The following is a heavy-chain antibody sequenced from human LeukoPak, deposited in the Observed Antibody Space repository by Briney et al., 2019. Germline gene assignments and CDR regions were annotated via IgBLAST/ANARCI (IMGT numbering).Heavy chain of an antibody. D-gene: IGHD1-26*01. CDR1: GFTFSSYG. V-gene: IGHV3-33*01. J-gene: IGHJ4*02. Sequence: GRSLRLSCAASGFTFSSYGMHWVRQAPGKGLEWVAVIWYDGSNKYYADSVKGRFTISRDNSKNTLYLQMNSLRAEDTAVYYCARGPSPLGGRPPLDYWGQGTLVTVSS. CDR2: IWYDGSNK. CDR3: ARGPSPLGGRPPLDY.